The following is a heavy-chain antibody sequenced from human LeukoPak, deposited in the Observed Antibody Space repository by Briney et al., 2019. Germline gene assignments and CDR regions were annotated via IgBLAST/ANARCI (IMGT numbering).Heavy chain of an antibody. CDR3: AKDRGSGSPDY. CDR1: GFTFTNYN. V-gene: IGHV3-21*04. D-gene: IGHD3-10*01. Sequence: GGSLRLSCAASGFTFTNYNMNWVRQAPGKGLEWLSSITSDSRYKYYGDSVKGRFTISRDNAKNSLFLQIDSLRAEDTALYYCAKDRGSGSPDYWGQGTLVTVSS. CDR2: ITSDSRYK. J-gene: IGHJ4*02.